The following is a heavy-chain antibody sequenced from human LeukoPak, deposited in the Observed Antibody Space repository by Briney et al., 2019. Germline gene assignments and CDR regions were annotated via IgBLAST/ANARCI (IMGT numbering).Heavy chain of an antibody. D-gene: IGHD6-19*01. J-gene: IGHJ5*02. Sequence: ASVKVSCKASGYTFTGYYMHWVRQAPGQGLEWMGWINPNSGGTNYAQKFQGRVTMTRDTSISTAYMELSRLRSDDTAVYYCARAPPYSSGWGCWFDPWGQGTLVTVSS. CDR1: GYTFTGYY. CDR3: ARAPPYSSGWGCWFDP. CDR2: INPNSGGT. V-gene: IGHV1-2*02.